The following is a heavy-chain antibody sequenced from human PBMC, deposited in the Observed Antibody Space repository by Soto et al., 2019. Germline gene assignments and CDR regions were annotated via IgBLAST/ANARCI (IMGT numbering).Heavy chain of an antibody. CDR3: ASANCISTSCLFDY. Sequence: QVQLQESGPGLVKPSETLSLTCTVSGGSVSSGSYYWSWIRQPPGKGLEWIGYIYYSGSTNYNPSLESRVTISVDTSENQLSLKLSSVTAADTAVYYCASANCISTSCLFDYWGQGTLVTVSS. D-gene: IGHD2-2*01. J-gene: IGHJ4*02. CDR1: GGSVSSGSYY. V-gene: IGHV4-61*01. CDR2: IYYSGST.